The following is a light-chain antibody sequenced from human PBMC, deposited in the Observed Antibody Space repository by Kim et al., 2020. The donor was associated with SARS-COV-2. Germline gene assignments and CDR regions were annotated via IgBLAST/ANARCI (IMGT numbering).Light chain of an antibody. CDR3: QQYGSSRT. J-gene: IGKJ1*01. Sequence: LLPGERATLSCRASQSVSSSYLAWYQQKPGQAPRLLSYGASSRATGIPDRFSGSGSGTDFTLTISRLEPEDFAVYYCQQYGSSRTFGQGTKVDIK. V-gene: IGKV3-20*01. CDR1: QSVSSSY. CDR2: GAS.